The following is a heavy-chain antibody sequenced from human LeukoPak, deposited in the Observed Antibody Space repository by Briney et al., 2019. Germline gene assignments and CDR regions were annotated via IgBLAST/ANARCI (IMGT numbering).Heavy chain of an antibody. V-gene: IGHV3-23*01. CDR2: ISGSGGST. Sequence: PGASLRLSCAASGFTFSSYAMSWVRQAPGKGLEWVSAISGSGGSTYYADSVKGRFTISRDNSKNTLYLQMNSLRAEDTAVYYCAKDDRSSGWYQGSDYWGQGTLVTVSS. CDR1: GFTFSSYA. D-gene: IGHD6-19*01. CDR3: AKDDRSSGWYQGSDY. J-gene: IGHJ4*02.